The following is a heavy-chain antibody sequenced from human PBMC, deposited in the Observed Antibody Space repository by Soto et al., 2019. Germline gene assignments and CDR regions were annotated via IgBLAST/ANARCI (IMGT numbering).Heavy chain of an antibody. CDR1: GYTFTGYY. Sequence: QVQLVQSGAEVKKPGASVKVSCKASGYTFTGYYMHWVRQAPGQGLEWMGWINPNSGGTNYAQKFQGWVTMSRDTPISTAYMELSRLRSDDTAVYYCERDLRRLGRYYYYYYRMDVWGQGTTVTVSS. V-gene: IGHV1-2*04. CDR2: INPNSGGT. D-gene: IGHD6-19*01. CDR3: ERDLRRLGRYYYYYYRMDV. J-gene: IGHJ6*02.